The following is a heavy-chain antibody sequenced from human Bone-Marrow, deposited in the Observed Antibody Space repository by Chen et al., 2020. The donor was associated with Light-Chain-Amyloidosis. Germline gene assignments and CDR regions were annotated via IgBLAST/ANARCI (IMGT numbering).Heavy chain of an antibody. Sequence: EVQLGQSGPEVKKPGESLKISCKGSGYTFPNYWIGWVRQMPGKGLEWMGVIYPDDSDARYSPSFEGQVTISADKSITTAYLQWRSLEASDTAMYYCARRRDGYNFDYWGQGTLVTVSS. D-gene: IGHD5-12*01. CDR3: ARRRDGYNFDY. CDR2: IYPDDSDA. V-gene: IGHV5-51*01. CDR1: GYTFPNYW. J-gene: IGHJ4*02.